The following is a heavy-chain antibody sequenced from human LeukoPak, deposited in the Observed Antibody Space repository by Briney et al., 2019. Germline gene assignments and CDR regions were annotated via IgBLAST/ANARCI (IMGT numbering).Heavy chain of an antibody. D-gene: IGHD3-10*01. CDR3: ARDGNTMVRGVIDY. Sequence: GGSLRLSCAASGFTFSSYSMNWVRQAPGKGLEWVSSISSSSSYIYYTDSVKGRFTISRDNAKNSLYLQMNSLRAEDTAVYYCARDGNTMVRGVIDYWGQGTLVTVSS. V-gene: IGHV3-21*01. CDR2: ISSSSSYI. CDR1: GFTFSSYS. J-gene: IGHJ4*02.